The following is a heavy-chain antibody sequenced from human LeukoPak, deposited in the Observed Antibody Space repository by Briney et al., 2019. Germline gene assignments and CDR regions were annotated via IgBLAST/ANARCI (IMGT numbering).Heavy chain of an antibody. CDR2: INQDGSEK. D-gene: IGHD3-16*01. Sequence: GGSLRLSCAASGFTFSSNYMSWVRQAPGKGLEWVANINQDGSEKYYVDSGKGRFTISRDNAKNSLYLQMNSLRAEDTAVYYCARKAYDYVSYFDYWGQGTLVTVSS. CDR1: GFTFSSNY. CDR3: ARKAYDYVSYFDY. J-gene: IGHJ4*02. V-gene: IGHV3-7*01.